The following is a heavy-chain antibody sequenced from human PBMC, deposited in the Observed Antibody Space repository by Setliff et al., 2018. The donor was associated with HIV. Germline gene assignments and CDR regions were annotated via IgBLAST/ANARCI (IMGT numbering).Heavy chain of an antibody. D-gene: IGHD6-13*01. J-gene: IGHJ5*02. CDR2: INPSGGST. V-gene: IGHV1-46*01. CDR1: GYTFTSYY. CDR3: ATDLGSHALDP. Sequence: ASVKVSCKASGYTFTSYYMHWVRQAPGQGLEWMGIINPSGGSTSYAQKFQGRVTMTRDTSTSTDYMEVRSLRSDDTAVYYCATDLGSHALDPWGQGTLVTVSS.